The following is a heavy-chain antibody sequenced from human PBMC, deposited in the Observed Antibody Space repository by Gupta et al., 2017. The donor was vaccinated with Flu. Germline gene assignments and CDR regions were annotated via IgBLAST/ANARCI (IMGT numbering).Heavy chain of an antibody. V-gene: IGHV1-2*02. CDR1: GYTFTGYY. Sequence: QVQLVQSGAEVKKPGASVKVSCKASGYTFTGYYMHWVRQAPGQGLEWMGWINPNSGGTNYAQKFQGRVTMTRDTSITTAYMELSRLRSDDTAVYYCARGVVVVPAALIPRDAFDIWGQGTMVTVSS. CDR3: ARGVVVVPAALIPRDAFDI. D-gene: IGHD2-2*01. CDR2: INPNSGGT. J-gene: IGHJ3*02.